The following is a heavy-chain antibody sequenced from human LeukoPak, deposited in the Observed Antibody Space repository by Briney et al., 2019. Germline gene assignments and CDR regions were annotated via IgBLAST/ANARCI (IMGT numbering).Heavy chain of an antibody. J-gene: IGHJ4*02. CDR2: ISYDGSNK. V-gene: IGHV3-30-3*01. CDR3: AREGVDIVVVPAATGFFDY. CDR1: GFIFSSYA. Sequence: GGSLRLSCAASGFIFSSYAMHWVRQAPGKGLEWVAVISYDGSNKYYVVSVKGRFTISRDNSKNTLYLQMNSLRAEDTAVYYCAREGVDIVVVPAATGFFDYWGQGTLVTVSS. D-gene: IGHD2-2*01.